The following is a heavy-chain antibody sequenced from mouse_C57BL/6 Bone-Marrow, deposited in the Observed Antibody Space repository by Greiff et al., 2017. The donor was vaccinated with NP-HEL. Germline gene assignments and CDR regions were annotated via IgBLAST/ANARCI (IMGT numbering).Heavy chain of an antibody. CDR1: GFNIKNTY. CDR3: ATHYYGSPSLFAY. V-gene: IGHV14-3*01. CDR2: IDPANGNT. D-gene: IGHD1-1*01. J-gene: IGHJ3*01. Sequence: EVQLQQSVAELVRPGASVKLSCTASGFNIKNTYMHWVKQRPEQGLEWIGRIDPANGNTKYAPKFQGKATITADTSSNTAYLQLSSLTSEDTAIYYCATHYYGSPSLFAYWGQGTLVTVSA.